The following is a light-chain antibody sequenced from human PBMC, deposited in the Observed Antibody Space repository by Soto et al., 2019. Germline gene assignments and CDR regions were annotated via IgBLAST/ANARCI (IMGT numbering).Light chain of an antibody. Sequence: IQMTQSPSSLSASVGERVTITCRASQGIISYLNWYQQKPGKAPKLLIYAAPSLQSGVTSRFSGSGSETHLTLTISTLQPEDFATYSCQQSYSTTWTFGQGTKVDIK. CDR3: QQSYSTTWT. V-gene: IGKV1-39*01. CDR2: AAP. CDR1: QGIISY. J-gene: IGKJ1*01.